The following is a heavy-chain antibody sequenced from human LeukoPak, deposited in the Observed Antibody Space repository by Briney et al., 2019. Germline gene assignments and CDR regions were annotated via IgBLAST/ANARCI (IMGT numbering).Heavy chain of an antibody. CDR3: AKDMGYSSSWHHDAFDI. V-gene: IGHV3-21*04. CDR2: ISSSSSYI. Sequence: GGSLRLSCAASGFTFSSYSMNWVRQAPGKGLEWVSSISSSSSYIYYADSVKGRFTISRDNGKNSLYLQMDSLRAGDTALYYCAKDMGYSSSWHHDAFDIWGQGTMVSVSS. D-gene: IGHD6-13*01. CDR1: GFTFSSYS. J-gene: IGHJ3*02.